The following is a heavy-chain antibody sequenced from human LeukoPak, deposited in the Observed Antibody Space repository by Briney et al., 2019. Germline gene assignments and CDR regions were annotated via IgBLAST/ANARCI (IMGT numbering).Heavy chain of an antibody. Sequence: ASVKVSCKASGGTFSSYAISWVRQAPGQGLEWMGGIIPIFGTANYAQKFQGRVTITTDESTSTAYMELSSLRSEDTAVYYCARDGGGGNYWFDPWGQGTLVTVSS. CDR3: ARDGGGGNYWFDP. D-gene: IGHD4-23*01. J-gene: IGHJ5*02. CDR1: GGTFSSYA. V-gene: IGHV1-69*05. CDR2: IIPIFGTA.